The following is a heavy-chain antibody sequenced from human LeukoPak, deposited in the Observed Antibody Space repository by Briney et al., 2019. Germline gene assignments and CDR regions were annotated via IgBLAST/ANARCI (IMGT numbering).Heavy chain of an antibody. CDR3: AKLSGWSTDY. CDR1: GFTFDDYA. V-gene: IGHV3-23*01. CDR2: ISGSGGST. Sequence: GRSLRLSCAASGFTFDDYAMHWVRQAPGKGLEWVSGISGSGGSTYYADSVKGRFTISRDNSKNTLYLQMNNLRAEDTSVYHCAKLSGWSTDYWGQGTLVTVSS. J-gene: IGHJ4*02. D-gene: IGHD6-19*01.